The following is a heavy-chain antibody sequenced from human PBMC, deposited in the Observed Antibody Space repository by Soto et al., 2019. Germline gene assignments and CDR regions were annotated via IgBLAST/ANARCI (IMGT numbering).Heavy chain of an antibody. CDR2: IYPGDSDT. CDR1: GYRCTYCF. V-gene: IGHV5-51*01. CDR3: ARHMTTVTNEDAFDI. Sequence: GYRCTYCFSGRVRPLPAKGLEWMGIIYPGDSDTRYSPSFQGQVTISADKSITTAYLQWSSLSASDTAMYYCARHMTTVTNEDAFDIWGQGTMVTGSS. D-gene: IGHD4-4*01. J-gene: IGHJ3*02.